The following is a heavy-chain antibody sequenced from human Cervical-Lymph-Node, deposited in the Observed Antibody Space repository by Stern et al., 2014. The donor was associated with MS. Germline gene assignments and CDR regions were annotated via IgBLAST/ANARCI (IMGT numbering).Heavy chain of an antibody. CDR2: ITHVGIT. CDR3: ARDTSSPERSDW. J-gene: IGHJ4*02. CDR1: GFTVSRDY. V-gene: IGHV3-53*01. D-gene: IGHD1-1*01. Sequence: VQLVESGGGVIQPGGSLRLSCTASGFTVSRDYMTWVRQAPGKGLEWVSLITHVGITFDTDSVKGRFTISRDDSKNTVYLHMTSLRAEDTAMYYCARDTSSPERSDWWGQGTLVTVSS.